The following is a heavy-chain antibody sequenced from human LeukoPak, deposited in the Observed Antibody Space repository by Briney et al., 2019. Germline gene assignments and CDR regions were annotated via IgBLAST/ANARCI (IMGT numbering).Heavy chain of an antibody. CDR3: ARSILGSWYDNWFDP. Sequence: GASVKVSCKASGYTFTSYGISWVRQAPGQGLEWMGWISAYNGSTNYAQKLQGRVTMTTDTSTSTAYMELRSLRSDDTAVYYCARSILGSWYDNWFDPWGQGTLVTVSS. CDR1: GYTFTSYG. CDR2: ISAYNGST. V-gene: IGHV1-18*01. J-gene: IGHJ5*02. D-gene: IGHD6-13*01.